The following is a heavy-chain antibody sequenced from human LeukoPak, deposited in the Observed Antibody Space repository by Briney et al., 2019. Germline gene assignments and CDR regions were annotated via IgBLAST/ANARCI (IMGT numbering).Heavy chain of an antibody. Sequence: PGGSLRLSCAASGFTFSSYAMSWVRQPPGKGLEWIGEIYHSGSTNYNPSLKSRVTISVDKSKNQFSLKLSSVTAADTAVYYCAREAVAGPFDYWGQGTLVTVSS. CDR2: IYHSGST. V-gene: IGHV4-4*02. J-gene: IGHJ4*02. CDR1: GFTFSSYAM. D-gene: IGHD6-19*01. CDR3: AREAVAGPFDY.